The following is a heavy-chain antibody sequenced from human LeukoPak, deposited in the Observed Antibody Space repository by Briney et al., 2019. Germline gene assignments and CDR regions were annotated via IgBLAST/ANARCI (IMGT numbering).Heavy chain of an antibody. J-gene: IGHJ4*02. D-gene: IGHD2-2*01. CDR3: ARDRVVPAAPFDY. CDR2: ISSSGSTI. Sequence: WIRQAPGXXXEWXSYISSSGSTIYYADSVKGRFTISRDNAKNSLYLQMNSLRAEDTAVYYCARDRVVPAAPFDYWGQGTLVTVSS. V-gene: IGHV3-11*01.